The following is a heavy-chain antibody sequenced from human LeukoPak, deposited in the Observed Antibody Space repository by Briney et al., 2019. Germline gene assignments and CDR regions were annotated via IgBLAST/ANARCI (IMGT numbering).Heavy chain of an antibody. V-gene: IGHV3-74*01. CDR3: ARVNIGDGV. D-gene: IGHD2/OR15-2a*01. J-gene: IGHJ6*04. Sequence: GRSLRLSCAASGFTFTSYGMHWVRQAPGKGLVWVSRINGGGSSTDYADSVKGRFTISRDNAKNTLYLEMNSLRAEDTAVYYCARVNIGDGVWGKGTTVTVSS. CDR1: GFTFTSYG. CDR2: INGGGSST.